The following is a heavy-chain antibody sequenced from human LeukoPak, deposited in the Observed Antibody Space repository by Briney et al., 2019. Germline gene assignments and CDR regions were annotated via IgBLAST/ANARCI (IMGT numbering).Heavy chain of an antibody. CDR3: ARVATYYDLWSGYYVQGDFDY. CDR1: GYTFTNYA. V-gene: IGHV1-18*01. D-gene: IGHD3-3*01. CDR2: ISAYNGNT. Sequence: EASVKVSCKASGYTFTNYAVHWVRQAPGQGLEWMGWISAYNGNTNYAQKLQGRVTMTTDTSTSTAYMELRSLRSDDTAVYYCARVATYYDLWSGYYVQGDFDYWGQGTLVTVSS. J-gene: IGHJ4*02.